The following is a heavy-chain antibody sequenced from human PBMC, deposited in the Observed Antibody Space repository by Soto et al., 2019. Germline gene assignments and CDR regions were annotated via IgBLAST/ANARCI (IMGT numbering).Heavy chain of an antibody. D-gene: IGHD6-13*01. Sequence: QVQLQESGPGLVKPSETLSLTCTVSGDSISSDYWHWIRQPPGKGLDWLGYMYYSGSSNYNPSLKSRVTISVDTSKNQFSMKLSSVTAADTAVYYCARGRYSTRVDCWGQGTLVTVSS. CDR1: GDSISSDY. CDR2: MYYSGSS. CDR3: ARGRYSTRVDC. V-gene: IGHV4-59*01. J-gene: IGHJ4*02.